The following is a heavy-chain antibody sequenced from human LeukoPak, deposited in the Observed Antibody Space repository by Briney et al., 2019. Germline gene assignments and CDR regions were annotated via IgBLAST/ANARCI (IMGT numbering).Heavy chain of an antibody. CDR2: INPNSGGT. D-gene: IGHD3-3*01. J-gene: IGHJ4*02. Sequence: ASVKISSKASGYTFTGYYMHWVRQAPGQGLEWMGWINPNSGGTNYAQKFQGRVTMTRDTSISTAYMELSGLRSDDTAVHYCARVLVDFWSGYPFDYWGQGTLVTVSS. V-gene: IGHV1-2*02. CDR1: GYTFTGYY. CDR3: ARVLVDFWSGYPFDY.